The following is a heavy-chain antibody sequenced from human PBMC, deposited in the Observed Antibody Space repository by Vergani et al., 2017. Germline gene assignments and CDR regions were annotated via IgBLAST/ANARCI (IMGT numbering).Heavy chain of an antibody. CDR1: GGSISSGGYY. CDR3: ARGGGTAMVAYFDY. J-gene: IGHJ4*02. D-gene: IGHD5-18*01. CDR2: IYYSGST. V-gene: IGHV4-31*03. Sequence: QVQLQESGPGLVKPSQTLSLTCTVSGGSISSGGYYWSWIRQHPGKGLEWIGYIYYSGSTYYNPSLKSRVTISVDTSKNQFSLKLSSVTAADTAVYYCARGGGTAMVAYFDYWGQGTLVTVSS.